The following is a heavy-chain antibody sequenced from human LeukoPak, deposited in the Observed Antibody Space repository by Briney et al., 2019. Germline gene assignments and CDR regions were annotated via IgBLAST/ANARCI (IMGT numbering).Heavy chain of an antibody. CDR3: VRGIRAPDF. CDR2: IRGGGPET. J-gene: IGHJ4*02. V-gene: IGHV3-23*01. CDR1: GFSFNIYD. Sequence: GGSLRLSCVASGFSFNIYDMSWFRQAPGKGLEWASGIRGGGPETYYADSVKGRFSISRDNSKNTLFLQTNGLRAEDSAIYYCVRGIRAPDFWGQGTLVTVSS.